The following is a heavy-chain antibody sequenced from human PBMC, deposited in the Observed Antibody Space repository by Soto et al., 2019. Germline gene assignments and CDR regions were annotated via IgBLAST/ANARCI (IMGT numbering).Heavy chain of an antibody. CDR2: ISYDGSNK. CDR3: AKDLITGYLRDYSNYVLQPYYYYYYMDV. J-gene: IGHJ6*03. CDR1: GFTFSSYG. Sequence: QVQLVASGGGVVQPGRSLRLSCAASGFTFSSYGMHWVRQAPGKGLEWVAVISYDGSNKYYADSVKGRFTISRDNSKNTLYLQMNSLRAEDTAVYYCAKDLITGYLRDYSNYVLQPYYYYYYMDVWGKGTTVTVSS. D-gene: IGHD4-4*01. V-gene: IGHV3-30*18.